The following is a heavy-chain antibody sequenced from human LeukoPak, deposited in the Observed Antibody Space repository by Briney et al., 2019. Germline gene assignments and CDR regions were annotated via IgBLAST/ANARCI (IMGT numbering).Heavy chain of an antibody. CDR1: GFTFSDYY. D-gene: IGHD3-22*01. CDR3: ATSKGGYYFEYFQH. Sequence: KPGESLRLSCAASGFTFSDYYMSWIRQAPGKGLEWVSYISSSGSTIYYADSVKGRFTISRDNAKNSLYLQMNSLRAEDTAVYYCATSKGGYYFEYFQHWGQGTLVTVSS. CDR2: ISSSGSTI. V-gene: IGHV3-11*01. J-gene: IGHJ1*01.